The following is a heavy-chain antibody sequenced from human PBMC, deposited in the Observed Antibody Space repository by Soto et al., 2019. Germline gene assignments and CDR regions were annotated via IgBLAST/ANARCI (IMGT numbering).Heavy chain of an antibody. J-gene: IGHJ6*02. CDR1: GFTFSSYA. D-gene: IGHD3-10*01. CDR2: ISYDGSNK. Sequence: GGSLRLSCAASGFTFSSYAMHWVRQAPGKGLEWVAVISYDGSNKYYADSVKGRFTISRDNSKNTLYLQMNSLRAEDTAVYYCARDRITMVRGVIPRIYYYYGMDVWGQGTTVTVSS. CDR3: ARDRITMVRGVIPRIYYYYGMDV. V-gene: IGHV3-30-3*01.